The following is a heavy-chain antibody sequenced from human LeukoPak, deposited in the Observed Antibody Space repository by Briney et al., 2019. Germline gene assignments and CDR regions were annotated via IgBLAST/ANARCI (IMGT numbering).Heavy chain of an antibody. CDR2: ISYDGSNK. Sequence: GGSLRLSCAASGFTFSSYAMHWARQAPGKGLEWVAVISYDGSNKYYADSVKGRFTISRDNSKNTLYLQMNSLRAEDTAVYYCARDPLRSYDFWSGYYNPFSYYYYGMDVWGQGTTVTVSS. D-gene: IGHD3-3*01. J-gene: IGHJ6*02. V-gene: IGHV3-30-3*01. CDR1: GFTFSSYA. CDR3: ARDPLRSYDFWSGYYNPFSYYYYGMDV.